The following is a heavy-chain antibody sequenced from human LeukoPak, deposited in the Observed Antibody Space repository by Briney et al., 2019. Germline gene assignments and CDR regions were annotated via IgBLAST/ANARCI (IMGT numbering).Heavy chain of an antibody. Sequence: GGSLRLSCAASVFTFSSYWMHWVRQAPGEGLAWVSRISSAESSTTYAHSVKGRFTISRDNSKNTLYRQMSSLRAEDTAVYYCARVERYCSGTSCYSQDYFDYWGQGTLVTVSS. CDR3: ARVERYCSGTSCYSQDYFDY. V-gene: IGHV3-74*01. CDR2: ISSAESST. D-gene: IGHD2-2*01. J-gene: IGHJ4*02. CDR1: VFTFSSYW.